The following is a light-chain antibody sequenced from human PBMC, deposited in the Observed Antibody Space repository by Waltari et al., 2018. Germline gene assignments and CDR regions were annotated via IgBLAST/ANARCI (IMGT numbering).Light chain of an antibody. Sequence: QSVLTQPPSASGTPGQRVTISCSESSSNLESNSVDWYQQVPGTAPKLLIYSNNQRPSGVPDRFSGSKSGNSASLAISGLQSEDEADYYCAVWDDSLDAWVFGGGTKLTVL. CDR1: SSNLESNS. V-gene: IGLV1-44*01. CDR2: SNN. CDR3: AVWDDSLDAWV. J-gene: IGLJ3*02.